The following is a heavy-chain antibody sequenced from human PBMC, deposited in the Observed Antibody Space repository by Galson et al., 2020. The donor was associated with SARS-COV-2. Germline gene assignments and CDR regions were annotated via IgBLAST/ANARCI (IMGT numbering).Heavy chain of an antibody. CDR1: GDSVSSNIAA. CDR2: TYYRSKWYD. CDR3: ARESISNGYFGS. D-gene: IGHD2-8*01. Sequence: SQTLSLTCAISGDSVSSNIAAWNWIRQSPSRGLEWLGRTYYRSKWYDDYAVSVKRRITINPDTSKNQFSLQLDSVTPGDTAVYYCARESISNGYFGSWGQGTLVTVSS. J-gene: IGHJ4*02. V-gene: IGHV6-1*01.